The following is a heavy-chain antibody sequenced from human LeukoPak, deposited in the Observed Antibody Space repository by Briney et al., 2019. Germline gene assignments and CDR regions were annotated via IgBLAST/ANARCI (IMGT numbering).Heavy chain of an antibody. CDR2: MNPNSGNT. Sequence: VASVKVSCKASGYTFTGYDINWVRQATGQGLEWMGWMNPNSGNTGYAQKFQGRVTMTRNTSISTAYMELSSLRSEDTAVYYCARGPPNTYYYDSSGAEFDYWGQGTLVTVSS. V-gene: IGHV1-8*01. CDR1: GYTFTGYD. J-gene: IGHJ4*02. D-gene: IGHD3-22*01. CDR3: ARGPPNTYYYDSSGAEFDY.